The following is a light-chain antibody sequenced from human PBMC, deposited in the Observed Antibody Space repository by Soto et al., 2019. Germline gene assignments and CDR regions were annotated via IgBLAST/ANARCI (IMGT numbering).Light chain of an antibody. CDR2: YVD. Sequence: QSALTQPASVSGSPGQSITISCTGTSRDVGAYDYVSWYLQYPDKAPQLLIYYVDHRPSGVSSRFSGSKPGNTASLTISGLQAEDEGDYYCCSYADGSIYFFGTGTKVTLL. V-gene: IGLV2-14*03. J-gene: IGLJ1*01. CDR3: CSYADGSIYF. CDR1: SRDVGAYDY.